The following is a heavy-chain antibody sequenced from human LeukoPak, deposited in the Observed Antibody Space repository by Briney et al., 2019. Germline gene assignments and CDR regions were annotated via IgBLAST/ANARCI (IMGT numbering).Heavy chain of an antibody. J-gene: IGHJ4*02. Sequence: ASVKVSCEASGGTFSSYAISWVRQAPGQGLEWMGRIIPILGIANYAQKFQGRVTITADKSTSTAYMELSSLRSEDTAVYYCARVAMATTGLFDYWGQGTLVTVSS. V-gene: IGHV1-69*04. D-gene: IGHD5-24*01. CDR2: IIPILGIA. CDR1: GGTFSSYA. CDR3: ARVAMATTGLFDY.